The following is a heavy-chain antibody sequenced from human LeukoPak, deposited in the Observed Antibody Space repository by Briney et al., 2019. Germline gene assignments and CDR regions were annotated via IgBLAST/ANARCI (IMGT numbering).Heavy chain of an antibody. CDR3: AKEPTIAAGVNGMDV. V-gene: IGHV3-23*01. CDR2: LSGSGGSS. D-gene: IGHD6-13*01. J-gene: IGHJ6*02. CDR1: GFTFSSYG. Sequence: GGSLRLSCAASGFTFSSYGMHWVRQAPGKGLEWVSTLSGSGGSSYNADSVKGRFTISRDNSKNTLFLQMNRLRAEDTAIYYCAKEPTIAAGVNGMDVWGQGTTVTVSS.